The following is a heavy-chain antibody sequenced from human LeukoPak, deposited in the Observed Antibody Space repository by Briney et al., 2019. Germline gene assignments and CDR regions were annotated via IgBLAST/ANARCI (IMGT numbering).Heavy chain of an antibody. J-gene: IGHJ4*02. Sequence: GGSLRLSCAASGFTFSSYAMSWVRQAPGKGLEWVSAISGSGGSTYYADSVKGRFTISRDNSKNTLYLQMNSLRAEDTAVYYCAKVGSFGVVISALDYWSQGTLVTVSS. V-gene: IGHV3-23*01. D-gene: IGHD3-3*01. CDR1: GFTFSSYA. CDR2: ISGSGGST. CDR3: AKVGSFGVVISALDY.